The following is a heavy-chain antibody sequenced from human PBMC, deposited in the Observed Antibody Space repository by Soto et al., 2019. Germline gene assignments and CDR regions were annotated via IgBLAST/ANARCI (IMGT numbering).Heavy chain of an antibody. CDR3: ARARYYDSSGSQGYFDY. J-gene: IGHJ4*02. D-gene: IGHD3-22*01. V-gene: IGHV1-69*13. Sequence: ASVKVSCKASGGTFSSYAISWVRQAPGQGLEWMGGIIPIFGTANYAQKFQGRVTITADESTGTAYMELSSLRSEDTAVYYCARARYYDSSGSQGYFDYWGQGTLVTVSS. CDR2: IIPIFGTA. CDR1: GGTFSSYA.